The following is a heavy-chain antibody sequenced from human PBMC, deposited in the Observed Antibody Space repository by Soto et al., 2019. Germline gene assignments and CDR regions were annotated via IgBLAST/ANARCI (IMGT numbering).Heavy chain of an antibody. CDR3: ARAQGAQDFDL. V-gene: IGHV1-46*03. CDR1: GYTFTNYY. J-gene: IGHJ2*01. D-gene: IGHD3-16*01. CDR2: INPSGGST. Sequence: QVQLVQSGAEVKKPGASVKVSCRASGYTFTNYYIHWVRQAPGQGLEWMGIINPSGGSTNYAQRFQGGVTMTRDTSTNTGYMELSSRRYEYTAVYYCARAQGAQDFDLWGRGTLVTVSS.